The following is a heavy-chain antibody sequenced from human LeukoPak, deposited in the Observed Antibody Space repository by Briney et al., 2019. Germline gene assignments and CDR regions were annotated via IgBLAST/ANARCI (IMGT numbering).Heavy chain of an antibody. CDR1: GGSISSYY. CDR3: AREGDIVVVPAWSWFDP. CDR2: IYYSGST. V-gene: IGHV4-59*12. Sequence: SETLSLTCTVSGGSISSYYWSWIRQPPGKGLEWIGYIYYSGSTNYNPSLKSRVTISVDTSKNQFSLKLSSVTAADTAVYYCAREGDIVVVPAWSWFDPWGQGTLVTVSS. J-gene: IGHJ5*02. D-gene: IGHD2-2*01.